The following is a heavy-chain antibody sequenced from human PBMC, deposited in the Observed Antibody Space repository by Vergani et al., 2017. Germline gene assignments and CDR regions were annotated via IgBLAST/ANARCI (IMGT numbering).Heavy chain of an antibody. CDR2: IYYSGST. CDR3: AREREQPDSSLDMDV. Sequence: QLQLQESGPGLVKPSETLSLTCTVSGGSISSSSYYWGWIRQPPGKGLEWIGSIYYSGSTYYNPSLKSRVTISVDTSKNQFSLKLSSVTAADTAVYYCAREREQPDSSLDMDVWGQGTTVTVSS. D-gene: IGHD3-22*01. CDR1: GGSISSSSYY. V-gene: IGHV4-39*02. J-gene: IGHJ6*02.